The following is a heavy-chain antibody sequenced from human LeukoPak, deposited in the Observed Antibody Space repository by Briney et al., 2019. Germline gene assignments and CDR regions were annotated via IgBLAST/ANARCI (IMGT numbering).Heavy chain of an antibody. V-gene: IGHV3-30*18. CDR2: ISYDGSNK. Sequence: GGSLRLSCAASGFTFSSYGMHWVRQAPGKGLEWVAVISYDGSNKYYADSVKGRFTISRDNSKNTLYLQMNSLRAEDTAVYYCAKVNVEMATMVTDYWGQGTLVTVSS. CDR1: GFTFSSYG. J-gene: IGHJ4*02. D-gene: IGHD5-24*01. CDR3: AKVNVEMATMVTDY.